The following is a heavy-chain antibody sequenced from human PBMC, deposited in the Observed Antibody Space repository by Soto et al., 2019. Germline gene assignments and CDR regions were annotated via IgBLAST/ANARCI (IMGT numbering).Heavy chain of an antibody. CDR3: ARMAGPWYFDL. V-gene: IGHV4-34*01. CDR2: INHSGSS. Sequence: PSETLSLTCAVHGGSFSGFYWTWIRQPPGKGLEWIGEINHSGSSNYNPPLKSRVTMSLDMSRNQFSLSLNSVTAADTAVYYCARMAGPWYFDLWGRGTLVTVSS. CDR1: GGSFSGFY. J-gene: IGHJ2*01.